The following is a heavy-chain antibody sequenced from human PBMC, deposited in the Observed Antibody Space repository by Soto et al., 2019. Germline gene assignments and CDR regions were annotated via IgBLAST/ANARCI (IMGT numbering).Heavy chain of an antibody. D-gene: IGHD6-13*01. V-gene: IGHV2-70*20. Sequence: GSGPTLVNPTETLTLTCTLSGFSLSTTGMCVSWVRQAPGKALEWLRTVDWDDDKYYNPSLKTRLTISRDTSKNQVVLTMTNMDPVDTATYYCARMAAAGVYYYYGTDVWGPGATVTVSS. CDR3: ARMAAAGVYYYYGTDV. CDR2: VDWDDDK. CDR1: GFSLSTTGMC. J-gene: IGHJ6*02.